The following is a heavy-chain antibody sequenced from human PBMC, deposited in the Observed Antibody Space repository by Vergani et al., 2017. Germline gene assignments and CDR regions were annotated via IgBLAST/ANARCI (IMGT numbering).Heavy chain of an antibody. CDR1: GDSIISRSYY. CDR3: AGGYYCSDSTAHCREGYFDV. V-gene: IGHV4-39*01. J-gene: IGHJ2*01. Sequence: QMQLQESGPGLVKASETLSLTCTVSGDSIISRSYYWGWIRQPPGKGLEWIGSIYNSGNGDSSSSLKSRVTISADTSKNQFSLRLTSVTAADTAVYYCAGGYYCSDSTAHCREGYFDVWGHGTLVTVPS. D-gene: IGHD3-10*01. CDR2: IYNSGNG.